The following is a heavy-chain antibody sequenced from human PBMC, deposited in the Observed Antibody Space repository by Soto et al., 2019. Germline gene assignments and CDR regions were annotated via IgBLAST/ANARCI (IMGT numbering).Heavy chain of an antibody. D-gene: IGHD6-13*01. CDR2: IYYSVST. V-gene: IGHV4-39*01. J-gene: IGHJ6*02. CDR1: GGCISSSSYY. Sequence: SGTLSLTCTVSGGCISSSSYYWGWIRQPPGKGLEWIGSIYYSVSTYYNPSLKSRVTISVDTSKNQFSLKLSSVTAADTAVYYCARRAAAGLNYYYYYGMDVWGQGTTVTGSS. CDR3: ARRAAAGLNYYYYYGMDV.